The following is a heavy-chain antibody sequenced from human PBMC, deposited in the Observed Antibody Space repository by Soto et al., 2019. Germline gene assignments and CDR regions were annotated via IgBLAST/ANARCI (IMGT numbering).Heavy chain of an antibody. Sequence: QLQLQESGSGLVKPSQTLSLTCAVSGGSISSGGYSWSWIRQPPGKGLEWIGYIYHSGSTYYNPSLKSRVTISVDRSKNHVSLKLSSVTAADTAVYYCARDMITFGGGAFDIWGQGTMVTVSS. V-gene: IGHV4-30-2*01. CDR3: ARDMITFGGGAFDI. CDR1: GGSISSGGYS. D-gene: IGHD3-16*01. J-gene: IGHJ3*02. CDR2: IYHSGST.